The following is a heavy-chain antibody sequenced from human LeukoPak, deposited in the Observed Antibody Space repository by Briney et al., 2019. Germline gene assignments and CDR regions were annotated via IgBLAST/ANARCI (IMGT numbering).Heavy chain of an antibody. D-gene: IGHD2-15*01. J-gene: IGHJ4*02. Sequence: GASVKVSCKASRYTFTSYDINWVRQATGQGLEWMGWMNPNSGNTGYAQKFQGRVTITRNTSISTAYMELSSLRSEDTAVYYCAGTSRRKAATHKNDYWGQGTLVTVSS. CDR1: RYTFTSYD. V-gene: IGHV1-8*03. CDR3: AGTSRRKAATHKNDY. CDR2: MNPNSGNT.